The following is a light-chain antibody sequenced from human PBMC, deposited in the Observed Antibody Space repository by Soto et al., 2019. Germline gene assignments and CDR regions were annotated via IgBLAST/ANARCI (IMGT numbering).Light chain of an antibody. J-gene: IGKJ1*01. CDR2: AAS. Sequence: IQLTQSPSSLSASVRDRVTITXXASQGISSYLAWYQQKPGKAPKLLIYAASTLQSGVPSRFSGSGSGTDFTLTISCLQSEDFATYYCQQYYSYPPTFGQGTKVDIK. CDR1: QGISSY. CDR3: QQYYSYPPT. V-gene: IGKV1-8*01.